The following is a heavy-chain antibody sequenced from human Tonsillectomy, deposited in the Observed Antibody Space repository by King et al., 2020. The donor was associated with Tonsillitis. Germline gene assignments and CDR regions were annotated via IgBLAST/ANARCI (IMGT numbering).Heavy chain of an antibody. Sequence: VQLVESGGGLVQPGGSLRLSCAASGFTFSSYAMSWVRQAPGEGLEWVSTISGTGGSTYYADSVKGRFTISRDNSKNTLFLQMHSLRAEDTAVYYCAKDQGVYSYCLDAFDIWGQGTRVTGSS. D-gene: IGHD5-18*01. CDR2: ISGTGGST. J-gene: IGHJ3*02. CDR3: AKDQGVYSYCLDAFDI. V-gene: IGHV3-23*04. CDR1: GFTFSSYA.